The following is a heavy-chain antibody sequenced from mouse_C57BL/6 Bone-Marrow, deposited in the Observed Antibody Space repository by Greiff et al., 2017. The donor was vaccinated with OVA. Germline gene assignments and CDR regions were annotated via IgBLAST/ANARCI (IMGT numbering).Heavy chain of an antibody. Sequence: QVQLKESGAELARPGASVKLSCKASGYTFTSYGISWVKQRTGQGLEWIGEIYPRSGNTYYNEKFKGKATLTADKSSSTAYMELRSLTSEDAAVYFYARWGTTDWYFDVWGTGTTVTVSS. J-gene: IGHJ1*03. CDR3: ARWGTTDWYFDV. V-gene: IGHV1-81*01. D-gene: IGHD1-1*01. CDR1: GYTFTSYG. CDR2: IYPRSGNT.